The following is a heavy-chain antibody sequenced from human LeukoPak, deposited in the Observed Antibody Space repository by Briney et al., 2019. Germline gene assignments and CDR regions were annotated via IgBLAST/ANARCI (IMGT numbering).Heavy chain of an antibody. V-gene: IGHV6-1*01. Sequence: SQTLSLTCAISGDSVSTNSVTWSWIRQSPSRGLEWLGRTYYRSKWYNDYAVSVKSRITINPDTSKNQFSLQLNSVTPEDMAVYYCAREARGTMIVVVISGPFDYWGQGTLVTVSS. CDR1: GDSVSTNSVT. J-gene: IGHJ4*02. CDR3: AREARGTMIVVVISGPFDY. D-gene: IGHD3-22*01. CDR2: TYYRSKWYN.